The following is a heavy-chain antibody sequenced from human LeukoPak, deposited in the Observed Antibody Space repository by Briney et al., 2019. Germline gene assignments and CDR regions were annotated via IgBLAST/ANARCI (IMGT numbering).Heavy chain of an antibody. Sequence: GGSLRLSCAASGFTFSSYGMHWVRQAPGKGLEWVAVISYDGSNKYYADSVKGRFTISRDNSKNTLYLQMNSLRAEDTAVYYCAKEGDFWSGYPPDYWGQGTLVTVSS. CDR1: GFTFSSYG. V-gene: IGHV3-30*18. CDR2: ISYDGSNK. J-gene: IGHJ4*02. CDR3: AKEGDFWSGYPPDY. D-gene: IGHD3-3*01.